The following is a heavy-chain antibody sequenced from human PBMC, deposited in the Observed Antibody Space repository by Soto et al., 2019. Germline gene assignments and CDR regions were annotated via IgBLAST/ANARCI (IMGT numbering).Heavy chain of an antibody. D-gene: IGHD6-13*01. CDR1: GFTFDDYA. Sequence: EVQLVESGGGLVQPGRSLRLSCAASGFTFDDYAMHWVRQAPGKGLEWVSGISWNSGSIGYADSVKGRFTISRDNAKNSLYLQMNSLRDEDTALYYCAKDYGSSWRHDAFDIWGQGTMVTVSS. V-gene: IGHV3-9*01. CDR2: ISWNSGSI. CDR3: AKDYGSSWRHDAFDI. J-gene: IGHJ3*02.